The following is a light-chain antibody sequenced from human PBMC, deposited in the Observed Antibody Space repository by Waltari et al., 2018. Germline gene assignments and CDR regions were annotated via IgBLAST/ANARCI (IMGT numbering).Light chain of an antibody. CDR2: QDS. J-gene: IGLJ2*01. V-gene: IGLV3-25*03. CDR3: QSADSTNTYVI. Sequence: SYELTQPPSVSVSPGQTAKITCSGDTLPKQYAFWYQQKPGQAPVVVIFQDSQRPSGIPERISGSSSGTTATLTISGVQAEDEADYHCQSADSTNTYVIFGGGTKLTVL. CDR1: TLPKQY.